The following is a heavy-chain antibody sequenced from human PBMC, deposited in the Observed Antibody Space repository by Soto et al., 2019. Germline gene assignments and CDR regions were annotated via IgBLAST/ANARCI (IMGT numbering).Heavy chain of an antibody. Sequence: QVQLVQSGAEVKKPGASVKVSCKTSGYTFTNYAMHWVRQAPGQRLEWMGWINAGNGNTKYSQKFQGRVTITRDTSASTADMELSSLRSEDTAVYYCARGGSLYCYFDLWGRGTLVTVSS. CDR2: INAGNGNT. D-gene: IGHD1-26*01. CDR1: GYTFTNYA. J-gene: IGHJ2*01. CDR3: ARGGSLYCYFDL. V-gene: IGHV1-3*01.